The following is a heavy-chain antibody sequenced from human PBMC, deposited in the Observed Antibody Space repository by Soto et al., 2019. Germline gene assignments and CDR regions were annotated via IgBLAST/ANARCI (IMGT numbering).Heavy chain of an antibody. Sequence: GESLKISCKGSGYSFTSYWISWVRQLPGKGLEWMGRIDPSDSYTNYSPSFQGHVPISADKSISTAYRQWSSLKASDTAMYYCASPVGATRYYYYYGMDVWGQGTTVTVSS. V-gene: IGHV5-10-1*01. CDR2: IDPSDSYT. D-gene: IGHD1-26*01. CDR1: GYSFTSYW. CDR3: ASPVGATRYYYYYGMDV. J-gene: IGHJ6*02.